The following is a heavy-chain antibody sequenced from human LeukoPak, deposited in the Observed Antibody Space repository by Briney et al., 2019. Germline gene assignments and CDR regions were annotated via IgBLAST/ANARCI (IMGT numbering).Heavy chain of an antibody. Sequence: GGSLRLSCAASGFTFSSYWMSWVRQAPGEGLEWVANIKQDGSEKYYVDSVKGRFTISRDNAKNSLYLQMNSLRAEDTAVYYWARNEAGRYYYGMDVWGQGTTVTVSS. V-gene: IGHV3-7*01. CDR3: ARNEAGRYYYGMDV. CDR2: IKQDGSEK. D-gene: IGHD3-10*01. J-gene: IGHJ6*02. CDR1: GFTFSSYW.